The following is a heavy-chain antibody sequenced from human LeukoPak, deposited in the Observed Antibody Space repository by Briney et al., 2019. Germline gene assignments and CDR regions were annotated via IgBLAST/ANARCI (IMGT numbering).Heavy chain of an antibody. Sequence: PGGSLRLSCAASGFTFSSYGMHWVRQAPGKGLEWVAVISYDGSNKYYADSVKGRFTISRDNSKNTLYLQMNSLRAEDTAVYYCAKDEEFGSGYGDFTGDAFDIWGQGTMVTVSS. CDR2: ISYDGSNK. J-gene: IGHJ3*02. V-gene: IGHV3-30*18. D-gene: IGHD4-17*01. CDR1: GFTFSSYG. CDR3: AKDEEFGSGYGDFTGDAFDI.